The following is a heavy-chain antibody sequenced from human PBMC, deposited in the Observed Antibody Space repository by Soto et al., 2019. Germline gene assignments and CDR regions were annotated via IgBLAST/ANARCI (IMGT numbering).Heavy chain of an antibody. V-gene: IGHV1-18*01. CDR1: GYTFTSYG. CDR3: ARARRIMITFGGVIVIPGPYGMDV. D-gene: IGHD3-16*02. CDR2: ISAYNGNT. Sequence: QVQLVQSGAEVKKPGASVKVSCKASGYTFTSYGISWVRQAPGQGLEWMGWISAYNGNTNYAQKLQGRVTMTTDTSTSTAYMEVRSLRSDDTAVYYCARARRIMITFGGVIVIPGPYGMDVWGQGTTVTVSS. J-gene: IGHJ6*02.